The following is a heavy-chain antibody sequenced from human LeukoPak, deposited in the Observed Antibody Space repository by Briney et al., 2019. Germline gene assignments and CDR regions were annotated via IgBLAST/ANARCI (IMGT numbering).Heavy chain of an antibody. CDR3: ARGRGYSYGYYVPLAYYFNY. CDR2: INHSGST. D-gene: IGHD5-18*01. J-gene: IGHJ4*02. Sequence: SETLSLTCAVYGGSFSGYYWSWIRQPPGKGLERIGEINHSGSTNYNPSLKSRVTISVDTSKNQFSLKLSSVTAADTAVYYCARGRGYSYGYYVPLAYYFNYWGQGTLVTVSS. CDR1: GGSFSGYY. V-gene: IGHV4-34*01.